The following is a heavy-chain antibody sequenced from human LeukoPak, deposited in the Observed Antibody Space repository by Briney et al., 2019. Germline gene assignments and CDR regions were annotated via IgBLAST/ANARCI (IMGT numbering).Heavy chain of an antibody. D-gene: IGHD3-22*01. Sequence: GRSLRLSCAASGFTFDDYAMHGVRQAPGKGLEWGSGISWNSGSIGYADSVKGRFTISRNNAKNSLYLQMNSLRAEDTALYSCAKDKGSVSYDSSAFDYWGQGTLVPVSS. J-gene: IGHJ4*02. V-gene: IGHV3-9*01. CDR1: GFTFDDYA. CDR2: ISWNSGSI. CDR3: AKDKGSVSYDSSAFDY.